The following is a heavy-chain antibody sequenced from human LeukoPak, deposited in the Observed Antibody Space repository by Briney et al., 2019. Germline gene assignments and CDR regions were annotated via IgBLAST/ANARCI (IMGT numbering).Heavy chain of an antibody. CDR2: IYYSGST. Sequence: PSETLSLTCTVSGGSISSYYWSWIRQHPGKGLEWIGYIYYSGSTYYNLSLKSRVTISVDTSKNQFSLKLSSVTAADTAVYYCARDHSSYGMDVWGQGTTVTVSS. CDR1: GGSISSYY. D-gene: IGHD5-24*01. CDR3: ARDHSSYGMDV. V-gene: IGHV4-59*06. J-gene: IGHJ6*02.